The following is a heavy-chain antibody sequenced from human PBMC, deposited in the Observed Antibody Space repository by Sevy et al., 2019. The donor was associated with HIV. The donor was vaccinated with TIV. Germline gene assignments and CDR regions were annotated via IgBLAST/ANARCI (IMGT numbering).Heavy chain of an antibody. CDR3: ASDRRNYGGQYFDY. D-gene: IGHD1-7*01. Sequence: GGSLRLSCAASGFTFSDYYMSWIRHAPGKGLEWVSYMSSGTSYTNYADSVKGRFTISRDNAKNSLYLQMNSLRAEDTAVYYCASDRRNYGGQYFDYWGQGTLVTVSS. J-gene: IGHJ4*02. CDR2: MSSGTSYT. V-gene: IGHV3-11*06. CDR1: GFTFSDYY.